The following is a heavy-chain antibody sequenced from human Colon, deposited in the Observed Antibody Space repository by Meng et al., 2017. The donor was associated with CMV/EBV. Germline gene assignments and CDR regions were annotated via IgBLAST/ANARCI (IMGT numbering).Heavy chain of an antibody. J-gene: IGHJ4*02. CDR2: IQPNSGAT. CDR1: CYNFTDYC. V-gene: IGHV1-2*02. Sequence: GATKTGSSMEFCYNFTDYCIPRVRHAPVPDLEGVGWIQPNSGATYNGQNLQGRVALTRDTSITAAYMELTSLTSGDTAVYFSTRLKYSDSKNQTPSIDLWGQGTLVTVSS. D-gene: IGHD1-14*01. CDR3: TRLKYSDSKNQTPSIDL.